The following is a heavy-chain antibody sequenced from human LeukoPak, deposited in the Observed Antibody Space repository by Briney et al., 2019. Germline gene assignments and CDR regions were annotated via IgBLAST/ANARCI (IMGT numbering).Heavy chain of an antibody. D-gene: IGHD3-10*01. Sequence: PGGSLRLSCAASGFTFSDYYMSWIRQAPGKGLEWVASIKYDGSEKNYVDSVKGRFTISRDNAKNSLYLQMNSLRAEDTAVYYCARGGARNFDYWGQGTLVIVSS. CDR2: IKYDGSEK. J-gene: IGHJ4*02. CDR3: ARGGARNFDY. CDR1: GFTFSDYY. V-gene: IGHV3-7*05.